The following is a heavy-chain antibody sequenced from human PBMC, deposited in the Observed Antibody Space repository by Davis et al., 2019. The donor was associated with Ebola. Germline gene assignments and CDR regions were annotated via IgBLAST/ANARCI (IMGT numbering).Heavy chain of an antibody. CDR1: GFTVTRND. CDR2: VYSGGST. D-gene: IGHD3-10*02. J-gene: IGHJ6*02. V-gene: IGHV3-53*01. Sequence: PGGSLRLSCAASGFTVTRNDMSWVRQAPGKGLEWVSVVYSGGSTYYADSVKGRFTISRDNSKNTLYLQMNSLRADDTAVYYCAKDHGTLTLFGVDYHYYGLDVWGQGTTVTVSS. CDR3: AKDHGTLTLFGVDYHYYGLDV.